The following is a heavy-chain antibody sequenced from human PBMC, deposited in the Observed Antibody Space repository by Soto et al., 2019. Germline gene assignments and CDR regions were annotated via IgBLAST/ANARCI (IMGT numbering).Heavy chain of an antibody. J-gene: IGHJ5*02. V-gene: IGHV3-33*01. Sequence: PGGSLRLSCAASGFTFSSHGMHWARQAPGKGLEWVAVIWYDGSNRNYADSVKGRFTISRDNSKNMVFLQMNSLRVEDTAVYYCAAGDCSGGACFSLDPWGQGTMVTVSS. CDR3: AAGDCSGGACFSLDP. D-gene: IGHD2-15*01. CDR2: IWYDGSNR. CDR1: GFTFSSHG.